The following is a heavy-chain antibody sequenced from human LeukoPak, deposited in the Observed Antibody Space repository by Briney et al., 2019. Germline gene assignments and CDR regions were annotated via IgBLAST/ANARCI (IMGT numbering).Heavy chain of an antibody. CDR1: GGSFSGYY. CDR3: ARAGGYSSSWYSFSWFDP. V-gene: IGHV4-34*01. Sequence: SETLSLTCAVYGGSFSGYYWSWIRQPPGKGLEWIGEINHSGSTNYNPSLKSRATISVDTSKNQFSLKLSSVTAADTAVYYCARAGGYSSSWYSFSWFDPWGQGTLVTVSS. J-gene: IGHJ5*02. CDR2: INHSGST. D-gene: IGHD6-13*01.